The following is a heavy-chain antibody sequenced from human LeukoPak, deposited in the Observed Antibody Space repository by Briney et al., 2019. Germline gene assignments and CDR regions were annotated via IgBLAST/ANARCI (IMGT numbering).Heavy chain of an antibody. V-gene: IGHV3-13*01. CDR2: IGTAGDT. CDR1: GYTFSDYD. Sequence: GGSLTLSCAASGYTFSDYDMHWVRQATGRGLEWVSAIGTAGDTYYTGSVKGRFTISRENAKNSLYLQMNSLRAGDTAVYYCARVAKERVGGVYYFDYWGQGTLVTVSS. D-gene: IGHD1-1*01. CDR3: ARVAKERVGGVYYFDY. J-gene: IGHJ4*02.